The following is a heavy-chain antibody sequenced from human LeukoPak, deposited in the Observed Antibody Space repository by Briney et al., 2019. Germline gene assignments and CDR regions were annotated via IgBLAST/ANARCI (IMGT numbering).Heavy chain of an antibody. CDR1: GFTFSSYW. D-gene: IGHD2-2*02. CDR2: INSDGSST. Sequence: GGSLRLSCAASGFTFSSYWMHWVRQAPEKGLVWVSRINSDGSSTSYADSVKGRFTISRDNAKNTLYLQMNSLRAEDTAVYYCARGYCSSTSCYKGSYYGMDVWGQGTTVTVSS. J-gene: IGHJ6*02. V-gene: IGHV3-74*01. CDR3: ARGYCSSTSCYKGSYYGMDV.